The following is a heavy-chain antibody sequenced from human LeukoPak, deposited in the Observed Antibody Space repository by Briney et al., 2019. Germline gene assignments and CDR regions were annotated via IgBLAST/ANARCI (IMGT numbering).Heavy chain of an antibody. V-gene: IGHV4-34*01. Sequence: KPSETLSLTCAVYGGSFSGYYWSWLRQPPGKWLEWIGEINHSGSSNYNPSLKSRVAISVDTSKNQFSLKLSSVTAADTGVYYCARGRYDYGDHTDYFDCWAQGTLVTVSS. CDR3: ARGRYDYGDHTDYFDC. J-gene: IGHJ4*02. CDR1: GGSFSGYY. D-gene: IGHD4-17*01. CDR2: INHSGSS.